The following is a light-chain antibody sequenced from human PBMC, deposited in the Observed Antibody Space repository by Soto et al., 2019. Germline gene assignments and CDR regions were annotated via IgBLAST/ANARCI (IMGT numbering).Light chain of an antibody. CDR1: QGISSY. CDR2: AAS. V-gene: IGKV1-9*01. Sequence: DIQLTQSPSFLSASVGDRVTITCRASQGISSYLAWYQQKPGKAPKLLIYAASTLQSGVPSRFSGSGSGTEFTLTISSLQHEDFATYYCLQLNSYPRTFGQGTKVEIK. CDR3: LQLNSYPRT. J-gene: IGKJ1*01.